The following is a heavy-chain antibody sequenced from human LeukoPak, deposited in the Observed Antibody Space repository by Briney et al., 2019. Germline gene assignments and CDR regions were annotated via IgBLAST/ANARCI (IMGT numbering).Heavy chain of an antibody. Sequence: GGSLRLSCEASGFTFSTYAMAWVRQAPGKGLEWVSLITGSGISAYYADSVRGRFSISRDNSKNTVYLQLNSLRAEDTAVYYCAKDRIWLAFDIWGQGTMVTVSS. D-gene: IGHD3-16*01. V-gene: IGHV3-23*01. J-gene: IGHJ3*02. CDR2: ITGSGISA. CDR3: AKDRIWLAFDI. CDR1: GFTFSTYA.